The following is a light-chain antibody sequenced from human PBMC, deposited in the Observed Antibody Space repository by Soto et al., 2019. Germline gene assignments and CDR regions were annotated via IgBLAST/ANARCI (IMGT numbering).Light chain of an antibody. CDR2: GAS. Sequence: EMVMTQSPATLSVSPGGRATLSCRASQSVSTNLAWYQQKPGQAPRLLIYGASTRATGIPARFSGSGSGTEFTLTISSLQSEDFAVYYCHQYNNWPYTFGQGTKLEIK. V-gene: IGKV3-15*01. CDR3: HQYNNWPYT. CDR1: QSVSTN. J-gene: IGKJ2*01.